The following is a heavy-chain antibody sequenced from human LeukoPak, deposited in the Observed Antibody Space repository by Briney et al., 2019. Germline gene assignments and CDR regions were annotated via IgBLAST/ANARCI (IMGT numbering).Heavy chain of an antibody. V-gene: IGHV3-33*01. J-gene: IGHJ4*02. CDR3: ARDQRGFSYSKYYFDY. CDR1: GFSFSSYG. Sequence: GGSLRLSCAASGFSFSSYGMHWVRQAPGKGLEWVAVIWYDGTNKYYAASVKGRFTISRDNSKNTLYLQMNSLRAEDTAVYYCARDQRGFSYSKYYFDYWGQGTLVTVSS. D-gene: IGHD5-18*01. CDR2: IWYDGTNK.